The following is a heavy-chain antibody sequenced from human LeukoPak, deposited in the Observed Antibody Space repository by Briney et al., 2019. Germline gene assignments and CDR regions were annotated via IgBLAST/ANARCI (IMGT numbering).Heavy chain of an antibody. Sequence: GGSLRLSCAASGFTFSSYAMSWVRQAPGKGLEWVSAISGSGGSTYYADSVKGRFTTSRDNSKSTLYLQMNSLRAEDTAVYYCASITMIVVAQGPFDYWGQGTLVTVSS. V-gene: IGHV3-23*01. CDR1: GFTFSSYA. CDR3: ASITMIVVAQGPFDY. CDR2: ISGSGGST. J-gene: IGHJ4*02. D-gene: IGHD3-22*01.